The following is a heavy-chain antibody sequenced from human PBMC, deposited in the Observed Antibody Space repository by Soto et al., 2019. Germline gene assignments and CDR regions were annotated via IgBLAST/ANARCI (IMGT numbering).Heavy chain of an antibody. Sequence: QPGGSLRLSCAASGLTFSNFAMNWVRQAPGKGLEWVSNISDSGGSTYYADSVKGRFTISRDNSKNTLYLQMNSLRGRDTAIYYCVKEGSGWYSRGCFDFWGRGTMVTVSS. V-gene: IGHV3-23*01. J-gene: IGHJ3*01. CDR2: ISDSGGST. D-gene: IGHD6-19*01. CDR3: VKEGSGWYSRGCFDF. CDR1: GLTFSNFA.